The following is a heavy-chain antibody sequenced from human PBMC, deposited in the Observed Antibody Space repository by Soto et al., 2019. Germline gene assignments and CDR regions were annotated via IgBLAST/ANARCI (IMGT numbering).Heavy chain of an antibody. D-gene: IGHD6-13*01. CDR1: GFTFSSYA. CDR3: ARGQPPY. J-gene: IGHJ4*02. Sequence: GGSLRLSCAASGFTFSSYAMHWVRQAPGKGLEWVAVISYDGSNKYYADSVKGRFTISRDNSKNTLYLQINSLRAEDTAVYYCARGQPPYWGQGTLVTVSS. CDR2: ISYDGSNK. V-gene: IGHV3-30-3*01.